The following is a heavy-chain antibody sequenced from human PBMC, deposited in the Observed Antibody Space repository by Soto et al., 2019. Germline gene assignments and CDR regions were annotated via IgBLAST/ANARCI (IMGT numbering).Heavy chain of an antibody. J-gene: IGHJ6*02. CDR1: GGSFSGYY. V-gene: IGHV4-34*01. CDR2: INHSGST. Sequence: SETLSLTCAVYGGSFSGYYWGWIRQPPGKGLEWIGEINHSGSTNYNPSLKSRVTISVDTSKNQFSLKLSSVTAADTAVYYCARDQGSSSWFRYYYYYGMDVWGQGTTVTVSS. CDR3: ARDQGSSSWFRYYYYYGMDV. D-gene: IGHD6-13*01.